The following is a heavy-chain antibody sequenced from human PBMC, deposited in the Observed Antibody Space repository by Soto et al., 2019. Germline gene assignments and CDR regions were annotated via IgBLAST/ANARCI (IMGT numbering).Heavy chain of an antibody. V-gene: IGHV3-30-3*01. CDR2: ISYDGSNK. Sequence: QVQLVESGGGVVQPGRSLRLSCAASGFTFSSYAMHWVRQAPGKGLEWVAVISYDGSNKYYADSVKGRFTISRDNSKNTLYLLMNSLRAEDTAVYYCARGDRWLSRPFDYWGQGTLVTVFS. CDR3: ARGDRWLSRPFDY. CDR1: GFTFSSYA. J-gene: IGHJ4*02. D-gene: IGHD6-19*01.